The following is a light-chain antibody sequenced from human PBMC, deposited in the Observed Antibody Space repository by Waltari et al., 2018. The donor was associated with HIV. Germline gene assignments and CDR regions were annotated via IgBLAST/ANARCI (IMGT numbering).Light chain of an antibody. CDR2: AAS. Sequence: SPLPPPASVSASPGQSITTSCTGVRHAVALYNSVPWYQPRPGNPPPLILYAASSRPSGISSRFVGSKSGVTASLTISGLQAEDEAVYFCSSFASQGSPMFGGGTKLTVL. J-gene: IGLJ3*02. CDR1: RHAVALYNS. V-gene: IGLV2-14*03. CDR3: SSFASQGSPM.